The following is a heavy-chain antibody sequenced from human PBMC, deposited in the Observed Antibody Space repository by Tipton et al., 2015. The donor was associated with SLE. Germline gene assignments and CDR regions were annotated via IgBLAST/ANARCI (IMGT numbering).Heavy chain of an antibody. D-gene: IGHD3-3*01. CDR3: ARGGRFLEWLTY. CDR2: IYQSGGT. V-gene: IGHV4-38-2*02. J-gene: IGHJ4*02. CDR1: GFSISSGYY. Sequence: GLVKPSGTLSLTCTVSGFSISSGYYWGWIRQPPGKGLEWIGSIYQSGGTYNNPSLKSRVTISVDTSKNQFSLKLSSVTAADTAVYYCARGGRFLEWLTYWGQGTLVTVSS.